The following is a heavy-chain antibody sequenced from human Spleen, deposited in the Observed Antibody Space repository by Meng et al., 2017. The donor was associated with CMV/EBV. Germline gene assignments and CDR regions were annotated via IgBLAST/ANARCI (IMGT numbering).Heavy chain of an antibody. CDR3: AKDASTYSGSYHFDQ. V-gene: IGHV3-23*01. Sequence: GESLKISCAASGFIFSSYAMTWVRQAPGKGLEWVSFISGSGHTTYYADSVKGRCTISRDNSKNTLYLEMNFLRDEDTAVYYCAKDASTYSGSYHFDQWGQGTLVTVSS. D-gene: IGHD1-26*01. CDR1: GFIFSSYA. J-gene: IGHJ4*02. CDR2: ISGSGHTT.